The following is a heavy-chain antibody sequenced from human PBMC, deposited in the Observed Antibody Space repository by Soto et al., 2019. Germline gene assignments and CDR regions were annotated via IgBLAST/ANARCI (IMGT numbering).Heavy chain of an antibody. V-gene: IGHV1-18*01. CDR3: ARDEGYCSSTSCSYYLDY. J-gene: IGHJ4*02. Sequence: QVQLVQSGAEVKKSGASVKVSCKASGYTFTNYGISWVRQAPGQGLEWMGWISANNGNTNYAQNLQGRVTMTTDTSTSTAYMELRSLRSDDSAVYYCARDEGYCSSTSCSYYLDYWGQGTLVTVSS. CDR2: ISANNGNT. CDR1: GYTFTNYG. D-gene: IGHD2-2*01.